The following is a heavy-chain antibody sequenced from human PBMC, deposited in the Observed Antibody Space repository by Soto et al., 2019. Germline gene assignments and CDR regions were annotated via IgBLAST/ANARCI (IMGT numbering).Heavy chain of an antibody. J-gene: IGHJ3*02. V-gene: IGHV5-51*01. D-gene: IGHD6-19*01. Sequence: PGESLKISCKGSGSTFIKHWIALVRQMPGKGLEGMGIIYPGDSDARYSPSFAGQVTISVDKSITTAYLHWSSLEASDSAVYYCARQGDMAAHPADDFDIWGQGTLVTVSS. CDR2: IYPGDSDA. CDR1: GSTFIKHW. CDR3: ARQGDMAAHPADDFDI.